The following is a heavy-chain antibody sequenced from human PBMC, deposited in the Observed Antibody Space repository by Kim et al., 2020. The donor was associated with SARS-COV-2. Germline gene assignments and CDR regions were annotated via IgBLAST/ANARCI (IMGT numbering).Heavy chain of an antibody. J-gene: IGHJ4*02. V-gene: IGHV4-39*01. CDR3: ARRTMVRGVPFDY. D-gene: IGHD3-10*01. Sequence: YHPSRRIRVTISVDTSRTQFSLKLSSVTAADTAVYYCARRTMVRGVPFDYWGQGTLVTVSS.